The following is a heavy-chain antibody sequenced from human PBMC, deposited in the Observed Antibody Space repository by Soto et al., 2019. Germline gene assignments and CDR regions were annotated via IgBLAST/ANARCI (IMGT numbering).Heavy chain of an antibody. Sequence: PSETLSLTCTVSGGSISSYYWSWIRQPPGRGLEWIGYIYYSGSTNYNPSLKSRVTISVDTSKNQFSLKLSSVTAADTAVYYCERVVPAFYDILTGYYPPPYFDYWGQGTLVTVSS. V-gene: IGHV4-59*01. CDR2: IYYSGST. CDR1: GGSISSYY. CDR3: ERVVPAFYDILTGYYPPPYFDY. D-gene: IGHD3-9*01. J-gene: IGHJ4*02.